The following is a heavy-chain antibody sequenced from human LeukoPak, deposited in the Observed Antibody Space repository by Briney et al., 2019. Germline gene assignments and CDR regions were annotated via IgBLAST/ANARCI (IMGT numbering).Heavy chain of an antibody. J-gene: IGHJ4*02. V-gene: IGHV3-23*01. CDR1: GFTFSSYA. Sequence: GSLRLSCAASGFTFSSYAMSWVRQAPGKGRGWVSGISGSGDNTYYADSVKGRFTISRDNSKNTLYVQVNSLGTEDTAAYYCAKGSYYDSSGSFYFDYWGQGTLVTVSS. CDR2: ISGSGDNT. D-gene: IGHD3-22*01. CDR3: AKGSYYDSSGSFYFDY.